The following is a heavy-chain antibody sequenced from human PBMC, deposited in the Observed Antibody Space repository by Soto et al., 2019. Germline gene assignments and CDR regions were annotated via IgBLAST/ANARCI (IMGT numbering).Heavy chain of an antibody. J-gene: IGHJ5*02. CDR2: VDASGNT. Sequence: QVQLQESGPGLVKASETLSLSCTVSGHSISADYWSWIRQPAGKRLVWIGRVDASGNTNYNPSLKSRVTMSVDTSKNQFFLKVRSVTAADTDMYFCARDVGGSVVPHWFDPWGQGALVTVSS. CDR1: GHSISADY. CDR3: ARDVGGSVVPHWFDP. D-gene: IGHD3-22*01. V-gene: IGHV4-4*07.